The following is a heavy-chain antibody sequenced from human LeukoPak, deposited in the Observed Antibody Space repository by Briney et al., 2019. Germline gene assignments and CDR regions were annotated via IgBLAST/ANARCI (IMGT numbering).Heavy chain of an antibody. CDR1: AGSISSSSYY. V-gene: IGHV4-39*01. D-gene: IGHD3-10*01. CDR2: IYYSGST. Sequence: SETLSLTCTVSAGSISSSSYYWGWIRQPPGKGLEWIGRIYYSGSTYYNPSLKSRVTISVDTSKNQFSLKLSSVTAADTAVYYCARHYYYGSGSLETFDPWGQGTLVTVSS. J-gene: IGHJ5*02. CDR3: ARHYYYGSGSLETFDP.